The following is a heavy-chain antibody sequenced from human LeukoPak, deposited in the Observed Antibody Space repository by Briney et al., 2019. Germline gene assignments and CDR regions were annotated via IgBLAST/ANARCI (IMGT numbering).Heavy chain of an antibody. Sequence: SETLSLTCAVYGGSFSGYYWSWIRQPPGKGLEWIGEINHSGSTNYSPSLKSRVTISVDTSKNQFSLKLSSVTAADTAVYYCARGGGGDRAFDPWGQGTLVTVSS. CDR2: INHSGST. CDR3: ARGGGGDRAFDP. J-gene: IGHJ5*02. CDR1: GGSFSGYY. V-gene: IGHV4-34*01. D-gene: IGHD3-16*01.